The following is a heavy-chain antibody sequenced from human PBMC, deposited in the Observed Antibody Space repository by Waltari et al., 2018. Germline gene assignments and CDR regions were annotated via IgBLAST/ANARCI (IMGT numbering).Heavy chain of an antibody. Sequence: EVQLVESGGGLVQPGGSLRLSCAASGFTYSMYWMHWVRQAPGKGLGWVSGSNSDGSSTSYADSGKGRFTISKDNAKNTVYLQMNSLRAEDTAIYYCARGARRTTVTTGWWYFDLWGRGTLVTVSS. CDR3: ARGARRTTVTTGWWYFDL. J-gene: IGHJ2*01. CDR1: GFTYSMYW. CDR2: SNSDGSST. V-gene: IGHV3-74*01. D-gene: IGHD4-17*01.